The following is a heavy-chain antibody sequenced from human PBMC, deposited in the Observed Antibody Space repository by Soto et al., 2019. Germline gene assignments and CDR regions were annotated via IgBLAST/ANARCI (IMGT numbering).Heavy chain of an antibody. CDR2: ISKSDYT. CDR1: GFAFNNYG. V-gene: IGHV3-21*01. J-gene: IGHJ4*02. CDR3: AREDSIIIPAVSDF. Sequence: GGSLRLSFTVSGFAFNNYGINWVRQAPGKGLEWVSSISKSDYTYYSDSVKGRFTISRDNAKNSVSLQMNTLRVEDTAVYYCAREDSIIIPAVSDFWGQGTLVTVSS. D-gene: IGHD2-2*01.